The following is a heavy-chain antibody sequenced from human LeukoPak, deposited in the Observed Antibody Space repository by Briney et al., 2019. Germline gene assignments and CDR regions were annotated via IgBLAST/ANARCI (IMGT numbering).Heavy chain of an antibody. V-gene: IGHV3-21*01. D-gene: IGHD3-3*01. CDR1: GFTFSSYS. J-gene: IGHJ6*03. CDR2: ITTTFYT. CDR3: AREAYDFWSGYPIPYYYYYYMDV. Sequence: GGSLRLSCAASGFTFSSYSFNWVRQVPGKGLEWVSSITTTFYTYYTDSVKGRFTISRDNAKNSLYLQMNSLRAEDTAVYYCAREAYDFWSGYPIPYYYYYYMDVWSKGTTVTVSS.